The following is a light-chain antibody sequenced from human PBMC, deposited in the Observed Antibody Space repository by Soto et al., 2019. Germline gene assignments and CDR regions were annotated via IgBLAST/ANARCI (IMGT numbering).Light chain of an antibody. V-gene: IGLV2-23*02. Sequence: QSALTQPASVSGSPGQSITISCTGTNNDVGAFNLVSWYQQHPVKAPKLIIFGVTERPSGVSNRFSGSKSGNTASLTISGLQAEDEGDYYCCSYAGSGNYWIFGGETQLTVL. CDR2: GVT. CDR3: CSYAGSGNYWI. J-gene: IGLJ3*02. CDR1: NNDVGAFNL.